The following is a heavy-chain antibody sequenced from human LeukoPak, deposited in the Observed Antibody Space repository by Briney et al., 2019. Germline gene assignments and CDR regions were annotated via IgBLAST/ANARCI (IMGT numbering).Heavy chain of an antibody. CDR2: INANTGST. J-gene: IGHJ5*01. CDR3: ARDAFQGSSWSNWFDS. V-gene: IGHV1-18*01. D-gene: IGHD6-13*01. Sequence: ASVKVSCKASGYTFNTNGLNWVRQAPGQGLQWMGWINANTGSTNYAQIFQGRVTMTTDTSTSTAHLELTSLTSDDTAIYYCARDAFQGSSWSNWFDSWGQGTLVIVSS. CDR1: GYTFNTNG.